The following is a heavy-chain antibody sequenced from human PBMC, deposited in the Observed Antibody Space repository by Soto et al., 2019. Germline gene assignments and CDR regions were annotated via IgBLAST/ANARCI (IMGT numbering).Heavy chain of an antibody. D-gene: IGHD5-12*01. CDR1: GGSIDSDDYY. Sequence: PSETLSLTCTVSGGSIDSDDYYWTWIRQPPGKGLEWIGYIYSSGRTSYNPSLESRLTISIDTSKNQFSLHLNSVSAADTAVYFCARDSGNSPDFFDYWGQGTLVTVYS. J-gene: IGHJ4*02. CDR2: IYSSGRT. CDR3: ARDSGNSPDFFDY. V-gene: IGHV4-30-4*01.